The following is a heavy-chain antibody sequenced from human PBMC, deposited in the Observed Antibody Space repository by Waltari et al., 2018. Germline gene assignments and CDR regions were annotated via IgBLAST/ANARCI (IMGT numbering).Heavy chain of an antibody. J-gene: IGHJ4*02. Sequence: QVQLVESGGGVVQPGRSLRLSCAASGFTFSSYGMHGVRQAPGKGLEWVAIIWYDGSNKYYVDSVRGRFTISRDTSKNTLYLQMDSLRAEDTAVYYCARENWSTVTLDYWGQGVVVTVSS. V-gene: IGHV3-33*01. CDR3: ARENWSTVTLDY. D-gene: IGHD4-17*01. CDR2: IWYDGSNK. CDR1: GFTFSSYG.